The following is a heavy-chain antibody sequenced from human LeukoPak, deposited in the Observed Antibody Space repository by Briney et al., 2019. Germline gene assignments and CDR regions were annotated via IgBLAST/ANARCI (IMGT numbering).Heavy chain of an antibody. J-gene: IGHJ4*02. CDR1: GGSFSGYY. D-gene: IGHD3-3*02. CDR3: ARGAQHFWLGYFDY. CDR2: INHSGST. V-gene: IGHV4-34*01. Sequence: SETLSLTCAVYGGSFSGYYWSWIRQPPGKGLEWIGEINHSGSTNYNPSLKSRVTISVDTSKNQFSLKLSSVTAADTAVYYCARGAQHFWLGYFDYWGQRTLVTVSS.